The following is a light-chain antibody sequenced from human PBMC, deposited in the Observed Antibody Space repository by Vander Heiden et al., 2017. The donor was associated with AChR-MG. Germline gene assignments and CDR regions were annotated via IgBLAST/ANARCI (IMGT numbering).Light chain of an antibody. J-gene: IGLJ2*01. V-gene: IGLV1-47*01. Sequence: QSVLTQPPPASGTPGQRVTISCSGSSSNIGSTYVYWYQQLPGTAPKLLIYRNYQRPSGVPDRFSGSKSGTSASLAISGLRSDDEADYYCAAWDDSLSVVVFGGGTKLTVL. CDR1: SSNIGSTY. CDR2: RNY. CDR3: AAWDDSLSVVV.